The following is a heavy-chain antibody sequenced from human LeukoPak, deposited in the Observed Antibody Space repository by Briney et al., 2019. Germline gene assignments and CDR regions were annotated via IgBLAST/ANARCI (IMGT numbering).Heavy chain of an antibody. CDR3: ARVYDYVWGSPFDY. V-gene: IGHV3-11*04. CDR1: GFTLSDYY. D-gene: IGHD3-16*01. Sequence: GGSLRLSCAASGFTLSDYYMSWIRQAPGKGLEWVSYISNSGSTIYYADSVKGRFTISKDNAKNSLYLQMNSLGAEDTAVYYCARVYDYVWGSPFDYWGQGTLVTVSS. CDR2: ISNSGSTI. J-gene: IGHJ4*02.